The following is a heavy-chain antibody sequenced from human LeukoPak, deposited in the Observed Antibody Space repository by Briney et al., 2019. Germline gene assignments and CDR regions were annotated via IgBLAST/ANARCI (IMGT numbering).Heavy chain of an antibody. CDR1: GFTVSTNF. CDR2: MYSGGST. D-gene: IGHD2-8*02. Sequence: GGSLRLSCAASGFTVSTNFMNWVRQAPGKGLEWVSIMYSGGSTHYADSVKGRFTISRDDSKNTVCLQMNSLRADDTAMYYCARGYCTGTNCLVDYWGQGTLVTASS. V-gene: IGHV3-53*01. CDR3: ARGYCTGTNCLVDY. J-gene: IGHJ4*02.